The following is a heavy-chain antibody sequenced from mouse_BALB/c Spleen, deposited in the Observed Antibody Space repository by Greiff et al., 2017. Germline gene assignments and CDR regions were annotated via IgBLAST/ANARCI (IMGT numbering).Heavy chain of an antibody. D-gene: IGHD2-3*01. CDR1: GFTFSSYA. Sequence: EVQLVESGGGLVKPGGSLKLSCAASGFTFSSYAMSWVRQSPEKRLEWVAEISSGGSYTYYPDTVTGRFTISRDNAKNTLYLEMSSLRSEDTAMYYCAKSYDGSPWFAYWGQGTLVTVSA. V-gene: IGHV5-9-4*01. J-gene: IGHJ3*01. CDR2: ISSGGSYT. CDR3: AKSYDGSPWFAY.